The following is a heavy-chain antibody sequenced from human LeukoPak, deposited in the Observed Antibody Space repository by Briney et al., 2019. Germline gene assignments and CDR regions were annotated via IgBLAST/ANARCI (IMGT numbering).Heavy chain of an antibody. V-gene: IGHV3-23*01. CDR1: GFTFSSYA. D-gene: IGHD3-3*01. Sequence: GGSLRLSCAASGFTFSSYAMSWVRQAPGKGLEWVSAISGSGGSTYYADSVKGRFTISRDNSKNTLYLQMNGLRAEDTAVYYCAKDFTIFGVVIGTNPHWGQGTLVTVSS. CDR2: ISGSGGST. CDR3: AKDFTIFGVVIGTNPH. J-gene: IGHJ4*02.